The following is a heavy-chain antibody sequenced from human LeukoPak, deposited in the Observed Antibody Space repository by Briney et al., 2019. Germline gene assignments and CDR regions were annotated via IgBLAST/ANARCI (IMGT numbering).Heavy chain of an antibody. Sequence: SETLSLTCTVSGGSISSSSYYWGWIRQPPGKGLEWIGSIYYSGSTNYNPSLKSRVTISVDTSKNQFSLKLSSVTAADTAVYYCARHGDYLTYYYYGMDVWGQGTTVTVSS. V-gene: IGHV4-39*07. CDR1: GGSISSSSYY. D-gene: IGHD4-17*01. J-gene: IGHJ6*02. CDR3: ARHGDYLTYYYYGMDV. CDR2: IYYSGST.